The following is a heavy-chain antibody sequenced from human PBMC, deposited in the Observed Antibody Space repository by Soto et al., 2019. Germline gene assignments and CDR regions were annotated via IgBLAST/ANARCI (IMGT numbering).Heavy chain of an antibody. J-gene: IGHJ5*02. Sequence: QVQLVQSGAEVKKPGSSVKVSCKASGGTFSSYAISWLRQAPGQGLEWMGGIIPIFGTANYAQKFQGRVTSTADESTSTAYMELSSLGSEDTAVYYCAREQDVKAAAGRAGWVDPWGQGPLVPVSS. V-gene: IGHV1-69*01. CDR3: AREQDVKAAAGRAGWVDP. CDR2: IIPIFGTA. D-gene: IGHD6-13*01. CDR1: GGTFSSYA.